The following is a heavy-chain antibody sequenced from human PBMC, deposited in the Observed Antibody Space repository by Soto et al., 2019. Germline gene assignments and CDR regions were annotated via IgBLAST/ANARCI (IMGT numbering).Heavy chain of an antibody. J-gene: IGHJ4*02. D-gene: IGHD1-26*01. CDR2: ISAHNGNT. Sequence: QVHLVQSGAEVKKPGASVKVSCKGSGYGFTTYGITWVRQAPGQGLEWMAWISAHNGNTNYAQKLQGRVTVTRDTATSTAYMELRSLRSDDTDVYYCASGRYGDYWVQGALVTVSS. CDR3: ASGRYGDY. CDR1: GYGFTTYG. V-gene: IGHV1-18*01.